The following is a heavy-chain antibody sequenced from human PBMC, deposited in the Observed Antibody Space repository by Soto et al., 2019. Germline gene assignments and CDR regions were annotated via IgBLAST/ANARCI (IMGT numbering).Heavy chain of an antibody. Sequence: EVQLVESGGGLVQPGGSLRLSCAASGFTFTDYWIHWVRQVPGKGLVWVSRINGDGSSTNYADSVRGRFTISRDNAKNTVNLQMNSLRAEDTAVFYCARGSRGSYGFDFWGQGTLVTVSS. CDR1: GFTFTDYW. J-gene: IGHJ4*02. D-gene: IGHD6-19*01. CDR3: ARGSRGSYGFDF. CDR2: INGDGSST. V-gene: IGHV3-74*01.